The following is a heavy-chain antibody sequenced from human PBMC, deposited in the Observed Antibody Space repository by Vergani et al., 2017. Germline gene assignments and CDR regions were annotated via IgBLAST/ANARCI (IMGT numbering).Heavy chain of an antibody. CDR3: AKDLSIAAAGPFDY. J-gene: IGHJ4*02. V-gene: IGHV3-9*01. D-gene: IGHD6-13*01. CDR1: GFTFDDYA. CDR2: ISWNSGSI. Sequence: VQLVESRGGVVQPGRSLRLSCAASGFTFDDYAMHLVRQAPGKGLEWVSGISWNSGSIGYADSVKGRFTISRDNAKNSLYLQMNSLRAEDTALYYCAKDLSIAAAGPFDYWGQGTLVTVSS.